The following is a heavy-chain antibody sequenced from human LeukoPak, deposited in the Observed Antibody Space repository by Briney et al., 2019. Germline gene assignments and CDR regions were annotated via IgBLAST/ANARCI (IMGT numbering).Heavy chain of an antibody. CDR1: GGSISSSSYY. V-gene: IGHV4-39*01. Sequence: SETLSLTCTVSGGSISSSSYYWGWIRQTPGKGLEWIGSVFYSGTTYFNPSFNSRLTISIDTSKNQFSLKLRSVTAADTAVYYCARSVRRGFNFDYWGQGTLVIVSS. CDR2: VFYSGTT. CDR3: ARSVRRGFNFDY. J-gene: IGHJ4*02. D-gene: IGHD5-12*01.